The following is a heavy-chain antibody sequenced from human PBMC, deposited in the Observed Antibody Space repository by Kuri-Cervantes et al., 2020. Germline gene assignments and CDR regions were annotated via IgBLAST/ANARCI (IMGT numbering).Heavy chain of an antibody. D-gene: IGHD2-2*01. CDR2: ISSSSSYI. CDR3: ATLSDMYRLLLDY. V-gene: IGHV3-21*01. J-gene: IGHJ4*02. Sequence: GGSLRLSCAASGFTFNSYSMNWVRQAPGKGLEWVSSISSSSSYIYYADSVKGRFTISRDNAKNSLYLQMNSLRDEDTAVYYCATLSDMYRLLLDYWGQGTLVTVSS. CDR1: GFTFNSYS.